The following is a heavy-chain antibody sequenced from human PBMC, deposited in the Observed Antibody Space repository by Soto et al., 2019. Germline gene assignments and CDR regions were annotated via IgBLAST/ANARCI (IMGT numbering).Heavy chain of an antibody. J-gene: IGHJ4*02. CDR3: TRYVSVSGYEYYFDQ. CDR1: GGSISRSSYY. CDR2: IDYSGST. V-gene: IGHV4-39*01. D-gene: IGHD5-12*01. Sequence: QLLLQESGPGLVKPSETLSLTCTVSGGSISRSSYYWAWIRQPPGKGLEWIANIDYSGSTYYNPSLKSRVSISVVTSQNQFSVVLTSVTAADTAVYYCTRYVSVSGYEYYFDQGGQGTLVTVSS.